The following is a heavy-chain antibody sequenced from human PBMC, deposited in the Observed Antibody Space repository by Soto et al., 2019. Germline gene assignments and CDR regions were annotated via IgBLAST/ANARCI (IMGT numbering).Heavy chain of an antibody. V-gene: IGHV4-59*12. CDR2: IYYSGST. CDR3: ARGSSKAGFYYGLDV. D-gene: IGHD6-6*01. CDR1: GGSISSYY. J-gene: IGHJ6*01. Sequence: SETLSLTCTVSGGSISSYYWSWIRQPPGKGLEWIGYIYYSGSTNYNPSLKSRVTISLDTSKNQFSLKLSSVTAADTAVYYCARGSSKAGFYYGLDVWGQGTTVTVSS.